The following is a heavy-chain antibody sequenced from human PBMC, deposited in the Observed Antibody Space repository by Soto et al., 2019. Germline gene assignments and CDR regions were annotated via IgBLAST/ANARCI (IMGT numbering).Heavy chain of an antibody. V-gene: IGHV3-23*01. J-gene: IGHJ4*02. D-gene: IGHD6-19*01. CDR2: IGSRGDST. CDR3: AKDLIYGYNSGRPFDS. Sequence: GGSLRLSCAASGFTFSSFAMSWVRPAPGKGLEWVSAIGSRGDSTYYADSVKGRFTISRDNSKNTLYLQMNSLRAEDTAVYYCAKDLIYGYNSGRPFDSWGQGTLVTVSS. CDR1: GFTFSSFA.